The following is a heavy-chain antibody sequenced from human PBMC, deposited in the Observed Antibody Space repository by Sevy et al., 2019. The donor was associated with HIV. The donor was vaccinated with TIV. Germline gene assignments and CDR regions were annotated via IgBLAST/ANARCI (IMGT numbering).Heavy chain of an antibody. CDR1: GFTFSSYS. CDR3: ARGPDYYDRSGYYYQ. V-gene: IGHV3-21*01. J-gene: IGHJ4*02. Sequence: GESLRLSCAASGFTFSSYSMHWVRQAPGKGLEWVSSISSSSTYIYYADSVKGRFTISRDNAKNSLYLQMNSLRAEDTAVYYCARGPDYYDRSGYYYQWGQGTLVTVSS. D-gene: IGHD3-22*01. CDR2: ISSSSTYI.